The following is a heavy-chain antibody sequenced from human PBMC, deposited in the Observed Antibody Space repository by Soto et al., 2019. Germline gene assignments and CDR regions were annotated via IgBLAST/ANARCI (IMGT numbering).Heavy chain of an antibody. J-gene: IGHJ4*02. D-gene: IGHD2-15*01. CDR1: GFTFSNAW. Sequence: EVQLVESGGGLVQPGGSLRLSCAASGFTFSNAWMSWVRQAPGKGLEWVGRIKSKTDGGTTDYAAPVKGRFTISRDDSKNTLYLQMNSLKTEDTAVYYCTTDTGSGGLFDYWGQGTLVTVSS. V-gene: IGHV3-15*01. CDR2: IKSKTDGGTT. CDR3: TTDTGSGGLFDY.